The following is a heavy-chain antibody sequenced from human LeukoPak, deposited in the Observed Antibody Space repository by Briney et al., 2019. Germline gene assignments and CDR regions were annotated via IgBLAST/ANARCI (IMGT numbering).Heavy chain of an antibody. J-gene: IGHJ4*02. CDR2: INHSGST. Sequence: SETLSLTCAVYGGSFSGFYWSWIRQPPGKGLEWIGEINHSGSTNYNPSLKSRVTISVDTSKNQFSLKLSSVTAADTAVYYCARVAAMGDFDYWGQGTLVTVSS. D-gene: IGHD5-18*01. CDR1: GGSFSGFY. V-gene: IGHV4-34*01. CDR3: ARVAAMGDFDY.